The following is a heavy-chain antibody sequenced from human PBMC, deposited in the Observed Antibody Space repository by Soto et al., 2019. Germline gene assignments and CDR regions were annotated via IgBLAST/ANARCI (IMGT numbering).Heavy chain of an antibody. D-gene: IGHD2-15*01. J-gene: IGHJ6*02. CDR3: ARVMGYCSGGSCYSGYYYGMDV. CDR2: IYYSGST. V-gene: IGHV4-59*01. Sequence: SETLSLTCTVSGGSISSYYWSWIRQPPGKGLEWIGYIYYSGSTNYNPSLKSRVTILVDTSKNQFSLKLSSVTAADTAVYYCARVMGYCSGGSCYSGYYYGMDVWGQGTTVTVSS. CDR1: GGSISSYY.